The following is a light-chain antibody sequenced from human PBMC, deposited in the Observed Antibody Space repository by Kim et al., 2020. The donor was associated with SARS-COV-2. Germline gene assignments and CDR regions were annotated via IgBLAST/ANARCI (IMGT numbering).Light chain of an antibody. Sequence: SLSPGESATSTCRASQSIGVSLGWYQHKPGQAPRLLIYSASNRATGVPARFSGSGFGTDFTLTINNLEPEDSAIYFCQQRNVWPDTFGQGTKLEI. V-gene: IGKV3-11*01. CDR2: SAS. CDR1: QSIGVS. CDR3: QQRNVWPDT. J-gene: IGKJ2*01.